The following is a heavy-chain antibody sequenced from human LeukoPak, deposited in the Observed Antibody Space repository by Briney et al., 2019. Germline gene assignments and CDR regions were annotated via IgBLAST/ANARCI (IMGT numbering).Heavy chain of an antibody. CDR1: GGSFSGYY. CDR3: ARSQKFSLAARRRGPGNYMDV. CDR2: INHSGST. V-gene: IGHV4-34*01. Sequence: SETLSLTCAVYGGSFSGYYWSWIRPPPGKGLEGFGEINHSGSTNYNPSLQSRVTISADTSKNQFSLKLSSVTAADTAVYYCARSQKFSLAARRRGPGNYMDVWGKGTTVTVSS. D-gene: IGHD6-13*01. J-gene: IGHJ6*03.